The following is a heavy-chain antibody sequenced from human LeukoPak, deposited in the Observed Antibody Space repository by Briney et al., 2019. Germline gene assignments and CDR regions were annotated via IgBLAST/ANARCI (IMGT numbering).Heavy chain of an antibody. CDR2: ISYDGSNK. J-gene: IGHJ6*02. CDR3: AKGQGVDYGDYFWFLSSYYGMDV. D-gene: IGHD4-17*01. V-gene: IGHV3-30*18. Sequence: PGGSLRLSCAASGFTFSSYGMHWVRQAPGKGLEGVAVISYDGSNKYYADSVKGRFTISRDNSRNTLYLQMNSLRAEDTAVYYCAKGQGVDYGDYFWFLSSYYGMDVWGQGTTVTVSS. CDR1: GFTFSSYG.